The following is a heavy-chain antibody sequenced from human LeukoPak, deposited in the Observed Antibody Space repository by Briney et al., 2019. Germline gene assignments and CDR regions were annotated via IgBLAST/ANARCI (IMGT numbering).Heavy chain of an antibody. CDR1: GYTFTGYY. CDR3: VRDRPNNWFDP. Sequence: SSVKVSCKASGYTFTGYYIHWVRRAAGQGLEWMGLIKPNNGDTNYAQKFQGSVTMTRDTSITTAYMELNRLRSDDTAVYYCVRDRPNNWFDPWGQGTLVTVSS. J-gene: IGHJ5*02. CDR2: IKPNNGDT. V-gene: IGHV1-2*02.